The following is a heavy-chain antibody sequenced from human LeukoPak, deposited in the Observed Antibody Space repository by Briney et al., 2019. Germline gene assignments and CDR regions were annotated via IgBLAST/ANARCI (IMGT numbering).Heavy chain of an antibody. CDR3: ARDYGGDAGLDS. J-gene: IGHJ4*02. V-gene: IGHV3-33*01. CDR2: IWSDDRNK. Sequence: GGSLRLSCAASGFTFSSYGMHWVRQSPGKGLEWVALIWSDDRNKYYADSVKGQFTISRENSKSTMYLQMNSLRAEDTAVYYCARDYGGDAGLDSWGEGSLVTVSS. D-gene: IGHD4-23*01. CDR1: GFTFSSYG.